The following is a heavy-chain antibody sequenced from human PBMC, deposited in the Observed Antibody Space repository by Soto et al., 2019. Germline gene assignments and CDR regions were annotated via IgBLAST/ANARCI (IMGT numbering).Heavy chain of an antibody. D-gene: IGHD3-3*01. Sequence: GGSLRLSCEASGFTFSNYDMTWVRQAPGEGLDWVATISGNGAATYYADSVKGRFIISRDNSKNTVFLQMTSLRVEDTAVYYCANRNYYSIFGNTYPYFDFWGQGSLVTVSS. J-gene: IGHJ4*02. CDR1: GFTFSNYD. V-gene: IGHV3-23*01. CDR3: ANRNYYSIFGNTYPYFDF. CDR2: ISGNGAAT.